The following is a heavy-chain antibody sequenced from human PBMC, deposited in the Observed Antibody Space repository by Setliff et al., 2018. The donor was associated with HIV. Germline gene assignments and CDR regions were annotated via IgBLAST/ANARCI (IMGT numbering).Heavy chain of an antibody. Sequence: KTSETLSLTCSVSGGSISSYYWSWIRQPPGKGLEWIGCVYYSGGTNYNPSLRSRVTISVDTSKNHFSLNLSSVTAADTAVYYCARHIAGYSAYDLGWFDPWGQGTLVTVSS. D-gene: IGHD5-12*01. V-gene: IGHV4-59*08. CDR3: ARHIAGYSAYDLGWFDP. CDR1: GGSISSYY. J-gene: IGHJ5*02. CDR2: VYYSGGT.